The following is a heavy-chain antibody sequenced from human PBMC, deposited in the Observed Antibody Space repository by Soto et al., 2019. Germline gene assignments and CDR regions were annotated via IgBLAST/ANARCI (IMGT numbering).Heavy chain of an antibody. CDR2: IMPIFRTP. V-gene: IGHV1-69*05. CDR3: ARDKARLQLGGNYYYILDV. J-gene: IGHJ6*02. Sequence: QVQLEQSGAEVKRPGSSVKVSCKASGGTFTTSAISWVRQAPGQGLEWMAGIMPIFRTPDYAQKFQGRVTXTXDXXTSTAYMELSGLRSDDTAVYYCARDKARLQLGGNYYYILDVWGQGTTVTVSS. CDR1: GGTFTTSA. D-gene: IGHD5-12*01.